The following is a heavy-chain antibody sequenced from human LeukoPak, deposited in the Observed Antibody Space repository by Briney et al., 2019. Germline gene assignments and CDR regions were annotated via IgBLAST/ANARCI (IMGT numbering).Heavy chain of an antibody. J-gene: IGHJ4*02. CDR2: IYYSGST. V-gene: IGHV4-39*07. D-gene: IGHD3-22*01. CDR3: ARGRVTMIVGFDY. Sequence: SETLSLTCTVSGGSISSSSYYWGWIRQPPGKGLEWIGSIYYSGSTYYNPSLKSRVTISVDTSKNQFSLKLSSVTAADTAVYYCARGRVTMIVGFDYWGQGTLVTVSS. CDR1: GGSISSSSYY.